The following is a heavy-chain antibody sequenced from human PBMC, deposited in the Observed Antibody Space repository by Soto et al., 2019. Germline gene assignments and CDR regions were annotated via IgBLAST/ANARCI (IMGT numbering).Heavy chain of an antibody. Sequence: RGSLRLSCAASGFTFSSYSMNWVRQAPGKGLEWVSSISSSSSYIYYADSVKGRFTISRDNAKNSLYLQMNSLRAEDTAVYYCAREAENDFWSGYYSENVRYYFDYWGQGTLVTVSS. J-gene: IGHJ4*02. V-gene: IGHV3-21*01. D-gene: IGHD3-3*01. CDR2: ISSSSSYI. CDR1: GFTFSSYS. CDR3: AREAENDFWSGYYSENVRYYFDY.